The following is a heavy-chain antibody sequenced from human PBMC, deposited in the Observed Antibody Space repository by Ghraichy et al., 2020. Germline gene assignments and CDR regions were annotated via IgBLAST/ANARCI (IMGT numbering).Heavy chain of an antibody. CDR2: IYYSGST. Sequence: SETLSLTCTVSGGSVSSGSYYWSWIRQPPGKGLEWIGYIYYSGSTNYNPSLKSRVTISVDTSKNQFSLKLSSVTAADTAVYYCATYRREPNWFDPWGQGTLVTVSS. J-gene: IGHJ5*02. V-gene: IGHV4-61*01. CDR3: ATYRREPNWFDP. CDR1: GGSVSSGSYY. D-gene: IGHD1-14*01.